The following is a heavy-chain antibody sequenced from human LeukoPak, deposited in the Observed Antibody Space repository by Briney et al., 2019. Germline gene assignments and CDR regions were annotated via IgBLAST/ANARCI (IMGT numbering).Heavy chain of an antibody. J-gene: IGHJ5*02. V-gene: IGHV5-51*01. CDR1: GYSFTSYW. CDR2: IYPGDSDT. CDR3: ARQYDFSNWFDP. D-gene: IGHD3-3*01. Sequence: GASLQISCQGSGYSFTSYWIGWVRQLPGKGLEWMGIIYPGDSDTRYSPSFQGQVTISADKSISTAYLQWSSLKASDTAMYYCARQYDFSNWFDPWGQGTLVTVSS.